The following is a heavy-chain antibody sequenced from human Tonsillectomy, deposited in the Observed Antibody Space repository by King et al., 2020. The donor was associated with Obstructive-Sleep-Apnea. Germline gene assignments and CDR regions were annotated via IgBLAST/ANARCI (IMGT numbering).Heavy chain of an antibody. CDR3: ARDSTAGILMTYYYYGLDV. CDR2: TYYRSKWYY. Sequence: VQLQQSGPGLVKPSQTLSLICAISGDSVSSNSATWNWIRQSPSRGLEWPGRTYYRSKWYYDYALAVKRRITINPDTSKNQFSLQLNSVTPEDTAIYYCARDSTAGILMTYYYYGLDVWGQGTTVTVSS. V-gene: IGHV6-1*01. D-gene: IGHD6-13*01. CDR1: GDSVSSNSAT. J-gene: IGHJ6*02.